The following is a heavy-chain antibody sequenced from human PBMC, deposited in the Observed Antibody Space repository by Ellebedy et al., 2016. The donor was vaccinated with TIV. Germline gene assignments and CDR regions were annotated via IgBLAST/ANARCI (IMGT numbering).Heavy chain of an antibody. J-gene: IGHJ6*02. CDR1: GFTFSSSW. V-gene: IGHV3-30*18. CDR2: ISYDGSNK. Sequence: GESLKISCAASGFTFSSSWMTWVRQAPGKGLEWVAVISYDGSNKYYADSVKGRFTISRDNSKNTLYLQMNSLRAEDTAVYYCAKTEYEYIWGNYASYYYYGIDVWGQGTAVTVSS. D-gene: IGHD3-16*01. CDR3: AKTEYEYIWGNYASYYYYGIDV.